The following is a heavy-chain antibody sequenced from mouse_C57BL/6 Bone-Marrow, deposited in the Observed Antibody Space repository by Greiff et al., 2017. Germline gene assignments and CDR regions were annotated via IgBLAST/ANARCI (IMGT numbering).Heavy chain of an antibody. CDR2: IYPGGGYT. J-gene: IGHJ4*01. D-gene: IGHD2-5*01. V-gene: IGHV1-63*01. CDR3: ARHSNYGYAMDY. Sequence: VQLQQSGAELVRPGTSVKMSCKASGYTFTNYWIGWAKQRPGHGLEWIGDIYPGGGYTSYNEKFKGKATLTADKSSSTAYLQFSSLTSEDSAIYYCARHSNYGYAMDYWGQGTSVTVSS. CDR1: GYTFTNYW.